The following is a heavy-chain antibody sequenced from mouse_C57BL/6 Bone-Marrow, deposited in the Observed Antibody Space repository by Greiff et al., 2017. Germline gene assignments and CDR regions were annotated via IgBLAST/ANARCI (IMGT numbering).Heavy chain of an antibody. CDR3: ARRYGSPHFDYWGQGTTLTHFDY. CDR1: GYTFTSYW. J-gene: IGHJ2*01. CDR2: IYPGSGST. V-gene: IGHV1-55*01. Sequence: QVQLQQPGAELVKPGASVKMSCKASGYTFTSYWITWVKQRPGQGLEWIGDIYPGSGSTNYNEKFKSKATLTVDTSSSPAYMQLSSLTSEDSAVYYCARRYGSPHFDYWGQGTTLTHFDYWGQGTTLTVSS. D-gene: IGHD1-1*01.